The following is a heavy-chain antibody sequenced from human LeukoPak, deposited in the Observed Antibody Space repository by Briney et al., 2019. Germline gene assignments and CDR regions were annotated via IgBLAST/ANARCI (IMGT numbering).Heavy chain of an antibody. V-gene: IGHV3-48*01. D-gene: IGHD6-19*01. CDR1: GFTFSSYS. J-gene: IGHJ4*02. Sequence: GGSLRLSCAASGFTFSSYSMNWVRQAPGKGLEWGSYISSSSSTIYYADSVKGRFTISRDNAKNSLSLQMNSLRAEDTAVYYCAREKYSSGPFDYWGQGTLVTVSS. CDR2: ISSSSSTI. CDR3: AREKYSSGPFDY.